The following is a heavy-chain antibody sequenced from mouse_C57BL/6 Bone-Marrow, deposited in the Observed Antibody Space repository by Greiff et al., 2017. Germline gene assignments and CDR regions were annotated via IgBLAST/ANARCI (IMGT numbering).Heavy chain of an antibody. CDR2: IYPGGCYT. V-gene: IGHV1-63*01. CDR3: ARIYYSLFDY. D-gene: IGHD1-1*01. CDR1: GYTFTNYW. Sequence: VKVVEYGAELVRPGTSVKMSCKASGYTFTNYWIGWAKQRPGHGLEWIGDIYPGGCYTNYNEKFKGKATLTADKSSSTAYMQFSSLTSEDSAIXYCARIYYSLFDYWGQGTTLTVSS. J-gene: IGHJ2*01.